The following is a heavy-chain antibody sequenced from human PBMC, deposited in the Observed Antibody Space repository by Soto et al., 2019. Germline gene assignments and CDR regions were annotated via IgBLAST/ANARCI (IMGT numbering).Heavy chain of an antibody. D-gene: IGHD1-1*01. V-gene: IGHV1-69*02. CDR1: GGSFDAYA. CDR3: ARSGTLDY. J-gene: IGHJ4*02. CDR2: IIPVVDVT. Sequence: QGQLVQSGAEVKKPGSSVRVSCKASGGSFDAYAINWVRHAPGQGLEWMGRIIPVVDVTNYGRRFQGRLTITADKSTTTAYMELNSLTSEDTAIYYCARSGTLDYWGQGTLVTVSS.